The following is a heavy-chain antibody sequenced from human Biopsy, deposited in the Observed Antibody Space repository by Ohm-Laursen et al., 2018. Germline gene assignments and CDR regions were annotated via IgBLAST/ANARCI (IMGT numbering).Heavy chain of an antibody. V-gene: IGHV1-2*02. CDR2: INPNSGNA. CDR3: ARVPAYPSIDGYYGLDL. D-gene: IGHD3-9*01. Sequence: GSSVKVSCKASGYTFAGYYLHWVRQAPGHGLEWMGWINPNSGNANYAQSFQGRLTVTRDTSISTAYMKLTSLTFDDTAIYYCARVPAYPSIDGYYGLDLWGQGTTVIVSS. J-gene: IGHJ6*02. CDR1: GYTFAGYY.